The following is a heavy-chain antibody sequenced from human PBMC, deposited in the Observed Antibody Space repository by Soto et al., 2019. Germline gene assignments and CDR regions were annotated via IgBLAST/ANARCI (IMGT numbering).Heavy chain of an antibody. D-gene: IGHD5-12*01. J-gene: IGHJ6*02. CDR3: ARGLVATIPFYYYGMDV. V-gene: IGHV1-2*04. Sequence: GASVKVSCKASGYTFTGYYMRWVRQAPGQGLEWMGWINPNSGGTNYAQKFQGWGTMTRDTSISTAYMELSRLRSDDTAVYYCARGLVATIPFYYYGMDVWGQGTTVTVSS. CDR1: GYTFTGYY. CDR2: INPNSGGT.